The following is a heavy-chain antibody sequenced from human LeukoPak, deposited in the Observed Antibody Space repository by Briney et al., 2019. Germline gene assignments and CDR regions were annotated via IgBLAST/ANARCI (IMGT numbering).Heavy chain of an antibody. Sequence: SETLPLTCTVSGSSISRSSYYWGWMRQPPGKGLEWIGNIYYSGDTYYNPSLKSRVILSFDTSKNQFSLNLNSVTAADTAVYYCARAAYTGSPVTWFDSWGLGTLVTVSS. CDR2: IYYSGDT. CDR3: ARAAYTGSPVTWFDS. CDR1: GSSISRSSYY. D-gene: IGHD1-26*01. V-gene: IGHV4-39*07. J-gene: IGHJ5*01.